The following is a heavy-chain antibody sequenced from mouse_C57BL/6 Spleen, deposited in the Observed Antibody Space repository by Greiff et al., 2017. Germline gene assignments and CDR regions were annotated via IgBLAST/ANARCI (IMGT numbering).Heavy chain of an antibody. V-gene: IGHV5-6*01. J-gene: IGHJ3*01. Sequence: EVKLVESGGDLVKPGASLKLSCAASGFTFSSYGMSWVRQTPYKRLEWVATISSGGSYTYYPDSVKGRFTISRDNAKNTLYLQMSSLKSEDTAMYYCARSGDDWGVDWFAYWGQGNLVTVSA. CDR2: ISSGGSYT. D-gene: IGHD2-4*01. CDR1: GFTFSSYG. CDR3: ARSGDDWGVDWFAY.